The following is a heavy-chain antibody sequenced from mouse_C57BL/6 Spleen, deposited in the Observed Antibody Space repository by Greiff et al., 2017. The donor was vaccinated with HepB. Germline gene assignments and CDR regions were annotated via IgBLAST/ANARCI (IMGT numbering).Heavy chain of an antibody. CDR2: ISDGGSYT. J-gene: IGHJ3*01. Sequence: EVKLVESGGGLVKPGGSLKLSCAASGFTFSSYAMSWVRQTPEKRLEWVATISDGGSYTYYPDNVKGRFTISRDNAKNNLYLQMSHLKSEDTAMYYCARDLTTVVATPFAYWGQGTLVTVSA. D-gene: IGHD1-1*01. CDR3: ARDLTTVVATPFAY. CDR1: GFTFSSYA. V-gene: IGHV5-4*01.